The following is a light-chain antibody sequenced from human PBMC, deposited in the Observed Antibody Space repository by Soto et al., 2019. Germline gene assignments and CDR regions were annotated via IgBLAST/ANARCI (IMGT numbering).Light chain of an antibody. CDR3: QQPSSSSLT. V-gene: IGKV1-9*01. Sequence: DIQLTQSPSSLSASVGDRVTITCRASQAISYVAWYQQRPGKAPNLLIYAVSTLQSGVPSRFSDRLSGTDSTPPINSPHPEDCGTYYCQQPSSSSLTCGGGTKVEI. CDR2: AVS. J-gene: IGKJ4*01. CDR1: QAISY.